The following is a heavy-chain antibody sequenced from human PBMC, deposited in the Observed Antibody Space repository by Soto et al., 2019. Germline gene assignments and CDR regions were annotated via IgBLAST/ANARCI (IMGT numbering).Heavy chain of an antibody. CDR1: GGSFSGYY. CDR2: INHSGTI. D-gene: IGHD2-21*02. V-gene: IGHV4-34*01. CDR3: ARADRTLVTSYILDV. J-gene: IGHJ6*02. Sequence: SETLSLTCAVYGGSFSGYYWTWIRQPPGKGLEWIGEINHSGTINFNPSLKSRLTISLDTSKKHFSLKLSSVTDADTAAYYCARADRTLVTSYILDVWGQRTTVIASS.